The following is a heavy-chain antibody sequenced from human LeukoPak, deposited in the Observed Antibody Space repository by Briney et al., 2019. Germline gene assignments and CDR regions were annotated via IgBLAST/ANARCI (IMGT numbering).Heavy chain of an antibody. V-gene: IGHV4-39*07. CDR2: IYYSGST. D-gene: IGHD3-3*01. Sequence: SETLSLTCTVSGGSISSSSYYWGWIRQPPGKGLEWIGSIYYSGSTNYNPSLKSRVTISVDTSKNQFSLKLSSVTAADTAVYYCARANHDFWSGPVDYWGQGTLVTVSS. J-gene: IGHJ4*02. CDR1: GGSISSSSYY. CDR3: ARANHDFWSGPVDY.